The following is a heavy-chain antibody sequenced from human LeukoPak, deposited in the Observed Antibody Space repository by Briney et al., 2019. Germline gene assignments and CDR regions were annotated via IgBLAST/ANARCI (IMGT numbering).Heavy chain of an antibody. J-gene: IGHJ4*02. D-gene: IGHD3-16*02. Sequence: PGGSLRLSCAASGFTFSSYGMHWVRQAPGKGLEWVAFIRYDGSNKYYADSVKGRFTISRDNSKNTLYLQMNSLRAEDTAVYYCAKDGGTRAITFGEVIVTPLAFDYWGQGTLVTVSS. CDR2: IRYDGSNK. V-gene: IGHV3-30*02. CDR1: GFTFSSYG. CDR3: AKDGGTRAITFGEVIVTPLAFDY.